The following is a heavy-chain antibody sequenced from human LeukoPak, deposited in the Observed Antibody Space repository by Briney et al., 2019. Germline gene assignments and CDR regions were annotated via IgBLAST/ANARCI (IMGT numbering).Heavy chain of an antibody. Sequence: GASVKVSCKASGYTFTSYGISWVRQAPGQGLEWMGWISAYNGNTNYAQKLQGRVTMTTDTSTSTAYMELRSLRSDDTAVYYCARDWTGEVAATQYNWFDPWGQGTLVTVSS. D-gene: IGHD2-15*01. V-gene: IGHV1-18*01. CDR1: GYTFTSYG. CDR3: ARDWTGEVAATQYNWFDP. J-gene: IGHJ5*02. CDR2: ISAYNGNT.